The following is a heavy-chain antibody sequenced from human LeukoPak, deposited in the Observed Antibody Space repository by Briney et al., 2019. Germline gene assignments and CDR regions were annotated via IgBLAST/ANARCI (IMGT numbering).Heavy chain of an antibody. CDR3: TGNYYAGSGYYYKDY. V-gene: IGHV3-15*01. CDR1: GFTFSNAW. D-gene: IGHD3-22*01. J-gene: IGHJ4*02. Sequence: GGSLRLSCAASGFTFSNAWMSWVRQAPGKGLEWVVRIKSKTYSGTTDYAAPVKGRFTISRDDSKNTLYLQLNSMTTEDTAVYYCTGNYYAGSGYYYKDYWGQGTLVTVSS. CDR2: IKSKTYSGTT.